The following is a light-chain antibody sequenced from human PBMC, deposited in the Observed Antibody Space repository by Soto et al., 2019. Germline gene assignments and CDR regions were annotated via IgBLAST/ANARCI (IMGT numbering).Light chain of an antibody. Sequence: QSALTQPASVSGSPGQSITSSCTGTSSDVGGYNYVSWYQQHPGKAPKLMIYEVSNRPSGVSNRFSGSKSGNTASLTISGLQAEDEADSYCSSYTSSSSYVFGTGTKLTVL. J-gene: IGLJ1*01. CDR1: SSDVGGYNY. CDR2: EVS. V-gene: IGLV2-14*01. CDR3: SSYTSSSSYV.